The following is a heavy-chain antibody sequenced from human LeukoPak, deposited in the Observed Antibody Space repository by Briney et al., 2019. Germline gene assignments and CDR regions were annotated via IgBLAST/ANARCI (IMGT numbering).Heavy chain of an antibody. D-gene: IGHD3-16*01. Sequence: GASVKVSCKASGYTFTSYGISWVRQAPGQGLEWMGWISAYNGNTNYAQKLQGRVTMTTDTSTSTAYTELRSLRSDDTAVYYCARPRLWSYYYYMDVWGKGTTVTVSS. CDR2: ISAYNGNT. V-gene: IGHV1-18*01. J-gene: IGHJ6*03. CDR3: ARPRLWSYYYYMDV. CDR1: GYTFTSYG.